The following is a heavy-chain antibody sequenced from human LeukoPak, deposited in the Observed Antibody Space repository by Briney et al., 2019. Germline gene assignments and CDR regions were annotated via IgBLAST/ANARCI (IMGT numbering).Heavy chain of an antibody. Sequence: GGSLRLSCAASGFTFSSYWMSWVRQAPGKGLEWVSTISDSGDGTHYADSVKGRFTISRDNSKNTLYVQMNSLTAEDTAVYYCAKDRTITFRGVVVHYSWGQGTMVTVSS. V-gene: IGHV3-23*01. CDR1: GFTFSSYW. CDR3: AKDRTITFRGVVVHYS. J-gene: IGHJ3*01. CDR2: ISDSGDGT. D-gene: IGHD3-16*02.